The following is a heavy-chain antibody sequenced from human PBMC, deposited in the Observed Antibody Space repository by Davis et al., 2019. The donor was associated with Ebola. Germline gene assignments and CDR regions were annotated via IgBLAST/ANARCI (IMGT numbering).Heavy chain of an antibody. CDR1: GYSFTSYW. Sequence: GESLKISCKGSGYSFTSYWIGWVRQMPGKGLEWMGIIYPGDSDTRYSPSFQGQVTISADKSISTAYLQWSSLKASDTAMYYCARHVMVGYYDSVLGYWGQGTLVTVSS. D-gene: IGHD3-22*01. CDR2: IYPGDSDT. J-gene: IGHJ4*02. CDR3: ARHVMVGYYDSVLGY. V-gene: IGHV5-51*01.